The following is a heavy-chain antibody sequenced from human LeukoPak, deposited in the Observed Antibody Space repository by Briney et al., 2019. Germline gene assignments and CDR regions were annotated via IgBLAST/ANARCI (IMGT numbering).Heavy chain of an antibody. J-gene: IGHJ4*02. V-gene: IGHV4-59*08. CDR2: VYYSGST. CDR3: PTYTRHCSGGTCYSIDY. CDR1: GDSISSYH. D-gene: IGHD2-15*01. Sequence: PSETLSLTCTVSGDSISSYHCTWIRHPPRRGLELIGYVYYSGSTNYNPSLTSRVTISLDTSNNQFSLKLSSLTAAATAIYYCPTYTRHCSGGTCYSIDYWGQGTLVTVSS.